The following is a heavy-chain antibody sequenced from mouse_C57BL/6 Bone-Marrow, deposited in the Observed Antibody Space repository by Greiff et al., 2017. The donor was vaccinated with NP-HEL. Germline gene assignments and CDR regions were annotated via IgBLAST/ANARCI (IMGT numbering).Heavy chain of an antibody. CDR2: FYPGSGSI. J-gene: IGHJ1*03. CDR1: GYTFTEYT. D-gene: IGHD2-5*01. V-gene: IGHV1-62-2*01. Sequence: VQLQESGAELVKPGASVKLSCKASGYTFTEYTIHWVKQRSGQGLEWIGWFYPGSGSIKYNEKFKDKATLTADKSSSTVYMELSRLTSEDSAVYFCERHEEGAYYSKDWYFDVWGTGTTVTVSS. CDR3: ERHEEGAYYSKDWYFDV.